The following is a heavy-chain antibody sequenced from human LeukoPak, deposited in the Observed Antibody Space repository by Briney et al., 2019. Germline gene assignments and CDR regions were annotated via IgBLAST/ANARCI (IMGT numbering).Heavy chain of an antibody. V-gene: IGHV4-31*03. Sequence: SETLSLTCTVSGGSISSGGYYWSWLRQHPGKGLEWIGYIYYSGSTYYNPSLKSRVTISVDTSKNQFPLKLSSVTAADTAVYYCARDVIAAAGTRVFDDWFDHWGQGTLVTVSS. CDR2: IYYSGST. J-gene: IGHJ5*02. D-gene: IGHD6-13*01. CDR3: ARDVIAAAGTRVFDDWFDH. CDR1: GGSISSGGYY.